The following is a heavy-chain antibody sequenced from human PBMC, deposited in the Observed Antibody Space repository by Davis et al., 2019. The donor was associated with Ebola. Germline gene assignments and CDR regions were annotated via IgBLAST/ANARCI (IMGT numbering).Heavy chain of an antibody. J-gene: IGHJ4*02. CDR3: ARAYYYDSSGYYYFSQDY. V-gene: IGHV1-2*06. D-gene: IGHD3-22*01. Sequence: AASVKVSCKASGYTFTGYYMHWVRQAPGQGLEWMGRINPNSGGTNYSQKFQGRVTITRDTSASTAYMELSSLRSEDTAVYYCARAYYYDSSGYYYFSQDYWGQGTLVTVSS. CDR1: GYTFTGYY. CDR2: INPNSGGT.